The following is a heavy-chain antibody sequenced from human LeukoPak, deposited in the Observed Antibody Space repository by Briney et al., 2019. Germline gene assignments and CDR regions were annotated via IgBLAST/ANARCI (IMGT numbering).Heavy chain of an antibody. CDR2: IYHSGST. CDR1: GGSISSGGYS. V-gene: IGHV4-30-2*01. D-gene: IGHD1-26*01. J-gene: IGHJ4*02. CDR3: ARGPSSRIVGATANDY. Sequence: SETLSLTCAVSGGSISSGGYSWSWIRQPPGKGLEWIGYIYHSGSTYYNPSLKSRVTISVDTSKNQFSLKLSSVTAADTAVYYCARGPSSRIVGATANDYWGQGTLVTVSS.